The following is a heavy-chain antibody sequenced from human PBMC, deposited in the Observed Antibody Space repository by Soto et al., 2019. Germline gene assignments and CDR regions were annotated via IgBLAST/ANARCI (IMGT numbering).Heavy chain of an antibody. CDR3: AKDQNYCSGGSCYSAAFDI. J-gene: IGHJ3*02. Sequence: PGGSLRLSCAASRFTFSSYAMSWVRQAPGKGLEWVSAISGSGGSTYYADSVKGRFTISRDNSKNTLYLQKNSLKAEDTAVYYCAKDQNYCSGGSCYSAAFDIWGQGTMVTVSS. CDR1: RFTFSSYA. CDR2: ISGSGGST. V-gene: IGHV3-23*01. D-gene: IGHD2-15*01.